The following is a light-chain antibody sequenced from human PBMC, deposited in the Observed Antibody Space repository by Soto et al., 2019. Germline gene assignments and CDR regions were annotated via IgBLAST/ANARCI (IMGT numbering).Light chain of an antibody. V-gene: IGLV2-14*01. CDR2: EVS. CDR1: TRDVGGYNF. Sequence: QSALTQPASVSGSPGQSITISCTGTTRDVGGYNFVSWYQHHPGEAPKLMIYEVSNRPSGVSHRFAASKSGNTASLTISGLQAEDEADYYCSSYTTSGTLACVFGTGTKLTVL. J-gene: IGLJ1*01. CDR3: SSYTTSGTLACV.